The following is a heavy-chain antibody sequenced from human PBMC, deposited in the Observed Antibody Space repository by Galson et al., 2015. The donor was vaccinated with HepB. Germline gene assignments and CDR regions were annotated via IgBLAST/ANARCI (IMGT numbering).Heavy chain of an antibody. CDR3: ARDAGLRLLEWFREQYYFDY. CDR1: GYTFTGYY. V-gene: IGHV1-2*02. Sequence: SVKVSCKASGYTFTGYYIHWVRQAPGQGLEWMGRINPNSGGTIFAQKFQGRVTVTRDTSISTASMELSRLTSDDTAVYFCARDAGLRLLEWFREQYYFDYWGQGTLVTVSA. CDR2: INPNSGGT. D-gene: IGHD3-3*01. J-gene: IGHJ4*02.